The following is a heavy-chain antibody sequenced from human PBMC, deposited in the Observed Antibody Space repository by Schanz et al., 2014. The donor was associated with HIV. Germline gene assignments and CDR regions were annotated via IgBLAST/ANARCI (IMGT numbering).Heavy chain of an antibody. J-gene: IGHJ4*02. CDR1: GFTFSTKG. CDR3: AKVGRIYSTTWIDH. D-gene: IGHD6-13*01. Sequence: QVQLVESGGGVVQPGRSLRLSCAASGFTFSTKGMHWVRQAPGKGLEWVAVISYDGSNKYYADSVKGRFTISRDNSKNTLYLQMNSLRGEDSAVYYCAKVGRIYSTTWIDHWGQGTLVTVSS. CDR2: ISYDGSNK. V-gene: IGHV3-30*18.